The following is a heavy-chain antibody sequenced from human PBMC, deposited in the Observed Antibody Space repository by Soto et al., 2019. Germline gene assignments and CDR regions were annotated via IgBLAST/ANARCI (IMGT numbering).Heavy chain of an antibody. D-gene: IGHD3-10*01. V-gene: IGHV3-33*01. CDR2: IWYDGSNK. CDR1: GFTFSSYG. Sequence: GGSLRLSCAASGFTFSSYGMHWVRQAPGKGLEWVAVIWYDGSNKYYADSVKGRFTISRDNSKNTLYLQMNSLRAEDTAVYYCARDGIGSGSRYYYYGMDVWGQGTTVTVSS. J-gene: IGHJ6*02. CDR3: ARDGIGSGSRYYYYGMDV.